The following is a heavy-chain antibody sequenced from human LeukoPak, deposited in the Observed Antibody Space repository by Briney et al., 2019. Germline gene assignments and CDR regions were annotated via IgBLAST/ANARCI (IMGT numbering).Heavy chain of an antibody. CDR3: ARPRTYYYDTSGPRQPFDS. CDR1: GYTFTDYY. Sequence: ASVKVSCKASGYTFTDYYMYWVRQAPGQGLEWMGWINPNSGGTNYAQKFQGRVTMTRDTSISTAYMELSRLKSDDTAVYYCARPRTYYYDTSGPRQPFDSWGQGTLVTVSS. CDR2: INPNSGGT. D-gene: IGHD3-22*01. V-gene: IGHV1-2*02. J-gene: IGHJ4*02.